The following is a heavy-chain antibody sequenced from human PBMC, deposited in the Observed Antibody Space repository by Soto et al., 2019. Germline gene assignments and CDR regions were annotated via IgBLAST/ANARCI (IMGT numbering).Heavy chain of an antibody. CDR2: ITWNSGKI. D-gene: IGHD6-13*01. V-gene: IGHV3-9*01. CDR1: GFNLDDFA. CDR3: AKDRSIVVAGIDH. J-gene: IGHJ4*02. Sequence: EVELVESGGGLAQPGGSLRLSCAASGFNLDDFAMHWVRQAPGKGLEWVSGITWNSGKIDYGDSVKGRFTISRDNAENFLYLQMNGLRTEDTALYYCAKDRSIVVAGIDHWGRGTLVTVSS.